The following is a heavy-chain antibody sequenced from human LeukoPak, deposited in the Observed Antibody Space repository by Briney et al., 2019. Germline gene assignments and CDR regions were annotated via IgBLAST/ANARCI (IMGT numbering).Heavy chain of an antibody. J-gene: IGHJ5*02. Sequence: PSETLSLTCTVSGGSISSYYWSWIRQPPGKGLEWIGEINHSGSTNYNPSLKSRVTISVDTSKNQFSLKLSSVTAADTAVYYCARGLGYCSSTSCYNWFDPWGQGTLVTVSS. CDR1: GGSISSYY. D-gene: IGHD2-2*01. CDR2: INHSGST. CDR3: ARGLGYCSSTSCYNWFDP. V-gene: IGHV4-34*01.